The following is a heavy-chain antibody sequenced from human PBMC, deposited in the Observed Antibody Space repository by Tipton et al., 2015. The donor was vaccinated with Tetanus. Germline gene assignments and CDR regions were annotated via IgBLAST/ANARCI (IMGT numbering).Heavy chain of an antibody. CDR3: AKNMTFGSWFDS. Sequence: TLSLTCSVSGVSISDTSFYWAWIRQPPGKPLEWIGSIYYTGSTDYNPSLKSRVTMSLDTSKNLFSLTLISVTAADTAMYFCAKNMTFGSWFDSWGQGTLVTVSS. CDR2: IYYTGST. J-gene: IGHJ5*01. CDR1: GVSISDTSFY. D-gene: IGHD2/OR15-2a*01. V-gene: IGHV4-39*02.